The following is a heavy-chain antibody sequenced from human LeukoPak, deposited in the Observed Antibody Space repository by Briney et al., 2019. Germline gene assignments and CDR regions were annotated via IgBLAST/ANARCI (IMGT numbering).Heavy chain of an antibody. D-gene: IGHD6-13*01. CDR1: GFTFSSYA. J-gene: IGHJ4*02. CDR2: ISGSGGST. V-gene: IGHV3-23*01. Sequence: PGGSLRLSCAASGFTFSSYAMSWVRHAPGKGLELVSAISGSGGSTYYADSVKGRFTISRDNSKNTLYLQMNSLRAEDTAVYYCAKDDAAFSSSWYLNWGQGTLVTVSS. CDR3: AKDDAAFSSSWYLN.